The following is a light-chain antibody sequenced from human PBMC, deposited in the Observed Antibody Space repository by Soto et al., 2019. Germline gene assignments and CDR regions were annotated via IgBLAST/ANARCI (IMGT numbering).Light chain of an antibody. CDR2: SAS. CDR3: QQYNSDSGLT. Sequence: DIQMTQFPSTLSASVGDRVTITCRASQSISRWLAWYQQRPGKAPKLLIHSASSLDSGVPSRFXGSGSGTEFTLTINSLQPDDFTTYYCQQYNSDSGLTFGGGTKVEIK. J-gene: IGKJ4*01. V-gene: IGKV1-5*03. CDR1: QSISRW.